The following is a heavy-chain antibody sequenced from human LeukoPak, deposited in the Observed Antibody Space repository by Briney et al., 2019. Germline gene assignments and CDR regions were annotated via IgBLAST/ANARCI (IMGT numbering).Heavy chain of an antibody. V-gene: IGHV1-24*01. CDR3: ATSPNWNYHAFHGAFDY. D-gene: IGHD1-7*01. Sequence: ASVKVSCKVSGYTLTELSMHWVRQAPGKGLEWMGGFDPEDGETVYAQKFQGRVTMTEDTSTDTAYMELSSLRSEDTAVYYCATSPNWNYHAFHGAFDYWGQGTLVTVSS. J-gene: IGHJ4*02. CDR2: FDPEDGET. CDR1: GYTLTELS.